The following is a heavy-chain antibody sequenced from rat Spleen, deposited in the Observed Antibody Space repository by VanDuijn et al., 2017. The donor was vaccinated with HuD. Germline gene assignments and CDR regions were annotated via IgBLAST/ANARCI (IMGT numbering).Heavy chain of an antibody. CDR2: IWNNGDT. J-gene: IGHJ3*01. CDR3: ARDPFGALAY. Sequence: QVQLKESGPGLVQPSQTLSLTCSVSGFSLTNYNIHWVRQPPGEGLEWMGMIWNNGDTHYNSALDSRLSISRDTSESQVFLKVNSLQTEDTATYYCARDPFGALAYWGQGTLVTVSS. CDR1: GFSLTNYN. V-gene: IGHV2-13*01. D-gene: IGHD4-3*01.